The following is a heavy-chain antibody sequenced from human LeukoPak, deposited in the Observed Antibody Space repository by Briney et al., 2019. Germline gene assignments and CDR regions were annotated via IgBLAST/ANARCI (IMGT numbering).Heavy chain of an antibody. CDR3: ARDISGGYSFDY. Sequence: GRSLRLSCAASGFTFSSHAMHWVRQAPGKGLEWVSFLSWDGNIKYYTDSVKGRFTSPRDNSRNTLYLQMNGLGPQDTAVYYCARDISGGYSFDYWGQGTLVTVSS. J-gene: IGHJ4*02. V-gene: IGHV3-30-3*01. CDR1: GFTFSSHA. D-gene: IGHD1-26*01. CDR2: LSWDGNIK.